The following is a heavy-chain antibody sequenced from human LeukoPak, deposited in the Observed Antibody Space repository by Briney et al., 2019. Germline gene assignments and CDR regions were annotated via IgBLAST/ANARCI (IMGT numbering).Heavy chain of an antibody. Sequence: PSETLSLTCTVSGGSISSSSYYWGWIRQPPGKGLEWIGYIYHSGSTYYNPSLKSRATISVDRSKNQFSLKLSSVTAADTAVYYCARTYSSGHDYWGQGTLVTVSS. CDR1: GGSISSSSYY. J-gene: IGHJ4*02. CDR2: IYHSGST. V-gene: IGHV4-30-2*01. D-gene: IGHD6-19*01. CDR3: ARTYSSGHDY.